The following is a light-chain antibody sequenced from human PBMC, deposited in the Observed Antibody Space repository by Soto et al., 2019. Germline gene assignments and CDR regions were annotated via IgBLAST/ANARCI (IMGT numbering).Light chain of an antibody. CDR3: HKYDSSPWT. CDR2: GAS. V-gene: IGKV3-20*01. J-gene: IGKJ1*01. CDR1: QTVSSH. Sequence: EIVLTQSPGTLSLSPGERATLSCRAGQTVSSHLAWFQHKPGQAPRLLIYGASSRATGIPDRFSGSESWTDFTLTISRLEPEDFAVYFCHKYDSSPWTFGQGTKVEIK.